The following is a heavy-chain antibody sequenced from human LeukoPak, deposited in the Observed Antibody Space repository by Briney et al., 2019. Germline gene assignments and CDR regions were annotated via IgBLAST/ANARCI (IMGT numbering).Heavy chain of an antibody. Sequence: SETLSLTCTVSGGSISSYYWSWIRQPAGKGLEWIGRIYTSGSTNYNPSLKSRVTMSVDTSKNQFSLKLSSVTAADTAVYYCARVGSSWYGGSVNWFDPWGQGTLVTVSS. CDR1: GGSISSYY. CDR2: IYTSGST. J-gene: IGHJ5*02. V-gene: IGHV4-4*07. CDR3: ARVGSSWYGGSVNWFDP. D-gene: IGHD6-13*01.